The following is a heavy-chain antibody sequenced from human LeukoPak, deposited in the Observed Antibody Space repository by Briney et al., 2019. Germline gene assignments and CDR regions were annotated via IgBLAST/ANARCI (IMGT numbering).Heavy chain of an antibody. J-gene: IGHJ4*02. CDR1: GGSLSTHY. CDR2: IYYSGST. Sequence: PSGTLSLTCTISGGSLSTHYWSWIRQPPGKGLEWIGHIYYSGSTNYNPSLKSRVTISEDTSKTQFSLRLSSVTAADTAVYYCAREPSGGYFFVDWGQGTLVTVSS. CDR3: AREPSGGYFFVD. V-gene: IGHV4-59*11. D-gene: IGHD3-22*01.